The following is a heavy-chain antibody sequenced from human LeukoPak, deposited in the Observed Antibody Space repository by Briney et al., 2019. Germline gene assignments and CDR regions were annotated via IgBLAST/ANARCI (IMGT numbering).Heavy chain of an antibody. J-gene: IGHJ3*02. CDR1: GDSMSSYF. D-gene: IGHD1-26*01. CDR3: AREVGSTGRALDI. V-gene: IGHV4-4*07. CDR2: ISTSGTT. Sequence: PSETLSLTCTVSGDSMSSYFWSWIRQPAGKGLEWIGRISTSGTTNYNPSLKSRLTMSLDTSKHQFSLNLTSVTAADTAVCYCAREVGSTGRALDIWGLGTVVAVSS.